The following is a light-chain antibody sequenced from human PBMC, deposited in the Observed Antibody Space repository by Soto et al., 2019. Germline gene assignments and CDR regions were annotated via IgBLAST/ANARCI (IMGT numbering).Light chain of an antibody. CDR3: QQYNNWLSIT. J-gene: IGKJ1*01. Sequence: EIVMTQSPATLSVSPGERAILSCRASQSVSTFLAWFQQKPGQAPRLLIYGASTRATGIPARFSGSGSGTEFTLTISSLQSEDFAVYYCQQYNNWLSITFGQGTKV. V-gene: IGKV3-15*01. CDR1: QSVSTF. CDR2: GAS.